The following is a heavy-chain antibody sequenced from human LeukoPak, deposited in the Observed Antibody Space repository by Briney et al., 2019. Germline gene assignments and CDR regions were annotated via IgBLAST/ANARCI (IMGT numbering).Heavy chain of an antibody. CDR3: ARHRSGTGGKKGVNWFDP. D-gene: IGHD4-23*01. Sequence: SETLSLTCSVSGGSIKNDYWSWIRQPPGKGLEWLGNIYFGGTTDYNSSLKSRLTISVDTFKNQLSLNLQSVTAADTATYYCARHRSGTGGKKGVNWFDPWGQGTLVTVSS. CDR1: GGSIKNDY. V-gene: IGHV4-59*01. CDR2: IYFGGTT. J-gene: IGHJ5*02.